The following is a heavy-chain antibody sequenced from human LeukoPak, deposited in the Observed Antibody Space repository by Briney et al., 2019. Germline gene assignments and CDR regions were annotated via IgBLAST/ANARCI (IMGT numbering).Heavy chain of an antibody. CDR1: GGTFSNYP. V-gene: IGHV1-69*01. D-gene: IGHD5-24*01. Sequence: ASVKVSCKASGGTFSNYPITWVRLTPGRGLECLGGIIPVYGTANYAQMFHGRITLTAQESTATAYMELRRLTSDDTAMYFCATHTGGYNYWWFDIWGQGTLVTVSS. CDR3: ATHTGGYNYWWFDI. CDR2: IIPVYGTA. J-gene: IGHJ5*02.